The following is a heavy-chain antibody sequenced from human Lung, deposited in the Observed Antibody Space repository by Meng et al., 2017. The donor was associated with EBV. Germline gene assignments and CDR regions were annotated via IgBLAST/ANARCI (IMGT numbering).Heavy chain of an antibody. CDR2: IRYGGTNT. J-gene: IGHJ4*02. Sequence: GQLLGAGGGLVQAGVSLGLSCAASGFSFSGHYMDWVRQAPGKGLEWVAVIRYGGTNTDYADSVKCRFTISRDDSKKMLYLQMNSLRTDDTAVYYCARDLGSGSYIPYWGQGTLVTVSS. CDR3: ARDLGSGSYIPY. V-gene: IGHV3-33*08. D-gene: IGHD3-10*01. CDR1: GFSFSGHY.